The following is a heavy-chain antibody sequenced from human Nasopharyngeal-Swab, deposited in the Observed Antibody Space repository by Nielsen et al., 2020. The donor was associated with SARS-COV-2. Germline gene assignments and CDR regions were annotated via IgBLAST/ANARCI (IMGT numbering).Heavy chain of an antibody. CDR2: ISPTSDYI. Sequence: LSLTCAASVFTFSSYTMNWVPHAPGKGLEWVSSISPTSDYIYYAESVKGRFTISRDNAKNSLFLQMNSLRAEETGIYYCVRGSYGHYDSWGQGALITVSS. CDR1: VFTFSSYT. V-gene: IGHV3-21*06. J-gene: IGHJ5*01. CDR3: VRGSYGHYDS. D-gene: IGHD4-17*01.